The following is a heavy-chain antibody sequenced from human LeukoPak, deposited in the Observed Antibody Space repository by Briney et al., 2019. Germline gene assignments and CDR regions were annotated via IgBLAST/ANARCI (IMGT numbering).Heavy chain of an antibody. CDR2: IWYDGSNK. D-gene: IGHD3-22*01. V-gene: IGHV3-33*01. CDR3: ARGGYYDNSALDY. Sequence: GGSLRLSCAASGFTFSSYGMHWVRQAPGKGLEWVAVIWYDGSNKYYADSVKGRFTISRDNSKNTLYLQMNSLRAEDTAVYYCARGGYYDNSALDYWARGPWSPSPQ. J-gene: IGHJ4*02. CDR1: GFTFSSYG.